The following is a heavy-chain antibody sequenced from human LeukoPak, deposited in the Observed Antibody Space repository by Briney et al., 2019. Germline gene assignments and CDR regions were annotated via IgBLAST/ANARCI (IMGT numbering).Heavy chain of an antibody. J-gene: IGHJ4*02. Sequence: QSGGSLRLSCAASGFNFNNYWMSWLRQAPGKGLEWVANIKDDGSEEYYVDSVKGRFTIVRDNAYNSLYLQMNSLRVEDTAIYFCARCTRRYSGDYWGQGTLVSVSS. CDR2: IKDDGSEE. CDR1: GFNFNNYW. CDR3: ARCTRRYSGDY. V-gene: IGHV3-7*03. D-gene: IGHD1-26*01.